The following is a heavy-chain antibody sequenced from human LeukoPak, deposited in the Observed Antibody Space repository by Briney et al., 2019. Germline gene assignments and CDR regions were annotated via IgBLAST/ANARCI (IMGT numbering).Heavy chain of an antibody. Sequence: PSETLSLTCIVSGGSITSSSHYWGWIRQPPGKGLEWIGNIYYSGSTYYNPSLKSRVTISVDTSKNQFSLKLSSVTAADTAVYYCARGPYYYDSSGYYFAFDIWGQGTMVTVSS. V-gene: IGHV4-39*07. J-gene: IGHJ3*02. CDR3: ARGPYYYDSSGYYFAFDI. D-gene: IGHD3-22*01. CDR1: GGSITSSSHY. CDR2: IYYSGST.